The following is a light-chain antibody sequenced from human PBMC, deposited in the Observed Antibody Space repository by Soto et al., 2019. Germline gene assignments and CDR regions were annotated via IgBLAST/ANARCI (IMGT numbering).Light chain of an antibody. Sequence: QSVLTQPPSASGTPGQRGTIACSGSSSKIGSKTVNWYQQLPGTAPKLLIYSNNQRPSGVPDRFSGSKSGTSASLAISGLQSEYAADYYCAAWDDSLHGVFGGGTKLTVL. CDR3: AAWDDSLHGV. J-gene: IGLJ2*01. CDR2: SNN. CDR1: SSKIGSKT. V-gene: IGLV1-44*01.